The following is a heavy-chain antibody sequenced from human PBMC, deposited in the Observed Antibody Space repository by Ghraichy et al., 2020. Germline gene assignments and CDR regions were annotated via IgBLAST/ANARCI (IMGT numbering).Heavy chain of an antibody. D-gene: IGHD2-15*01. Sequence: GGSLRLSCATSGFTFRTYWMHWVRQAPGKGLVWVSRISSDGSGTTYADSVKGRFAISRDNAKNTLYLQMNSLRAEDTAVYYCARDPCSGGNCPPDYWGQGTLVTVSS. CDR1: GFTFRTYW. CDR3: ARDPCSGGNCPPDY. V-gene: IGHV3-74*03. CDR2: ISSDGSGT. J-gene: IGHJ4*02.